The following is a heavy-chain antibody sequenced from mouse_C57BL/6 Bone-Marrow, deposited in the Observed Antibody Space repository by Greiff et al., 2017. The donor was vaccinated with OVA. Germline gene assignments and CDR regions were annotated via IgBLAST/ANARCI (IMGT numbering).Heavy chain of an antibody. CDR2: IYPRSGNT. V-gene: IGHV1-81*01. CDR1: GYTFTSYG. D-gene: IGHD1-1*01. J-gene: IGHJ3*01. CDR3: ARTLYYYGSSYPFAY. Sequence: QVQLQQSGAELARPGASVKLSCKASGYTFTSYGISWVKQRTGQGLEWIGEIYPRSGNTYYNEKFKGKATLTADKSSSTAYMELRSLTSEDSAVYFCARTLYYYGSSYPFAYWGQGTLVTVSA.